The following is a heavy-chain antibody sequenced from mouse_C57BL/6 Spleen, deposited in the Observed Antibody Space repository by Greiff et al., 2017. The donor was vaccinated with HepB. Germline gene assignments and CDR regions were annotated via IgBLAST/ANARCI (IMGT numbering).Heavy chain of an antibody. CDR1: GYSITSGYY. Sequence: EVQLQESGPGLVKPSQSLSLTCSVTGYSITSGYYWNWIRQFPGNKLEWMGYISYDGSNNYNPSLKNRISITRDTSKNQFFLKLNSVTTEDTATYYCARGGYDGYYRYAMDYWGQGTSVTVSS. CDR3: ARGGYDGYYRYAMDY. J-gene: IGHJ4*01. D-gene: IGHD2-3*01. V-gene: IGHV3-6*01. CDR2: ISYDGSN.